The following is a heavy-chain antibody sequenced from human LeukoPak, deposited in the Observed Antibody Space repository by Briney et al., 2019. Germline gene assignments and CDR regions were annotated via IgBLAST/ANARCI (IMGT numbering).Heavy chain of an antibody. D-gene: IGHD4-17*01. CDR2: INHSGST. V-gene: IGHV4-34*01. CDR1: GGSFSGYF. Sequence: SETLSLTCAVYGGSFSGYFWSWIRQPPGKGLEWIGEINHSGSTNYNPSLKSRVTISVDTSKNQFSLELSSVTAADTAVYYCARHLRSGAVDYWGQGTLVTLSS. J-gene: IGHJ4*02. CDR3: ARHLRSGAVDY.